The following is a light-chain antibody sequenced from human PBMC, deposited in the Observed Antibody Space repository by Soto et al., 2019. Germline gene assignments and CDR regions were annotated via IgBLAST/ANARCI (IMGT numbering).Light chain of an antibody. CDR3: GTWDDSLVSDV. CDR2: DND. J-gene: IGLJ1*01. CDR1: STKIGADY. Sequence: QSVLTQPPTVSAAPGQRVTISCAGSSTKIGADYVSWYQHLPGTAPKLVVYDNDRRPSELPGRFSGSKSGTSATLVITGLQTGDEADYYCGTWDDSLVSDVFGTGTKLTVL. V-gene: IGLV1-51*01.